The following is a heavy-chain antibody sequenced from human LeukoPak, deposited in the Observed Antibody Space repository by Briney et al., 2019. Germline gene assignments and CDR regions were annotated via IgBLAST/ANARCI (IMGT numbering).Heavy chain of an antibody. Sequence: GGSLRLSCAASGFTFSSYAMSWVRQAPGKGLEWVSAISGSGGSAYYADSVKGRFTISRDNSKNTLYLQMNSLRAEDTAVYYCAKDREVRGVIYFDYWGQGTLVTVSS. D-gene: IGHD3-10*01. V-gene: IGHV3-23*01. CDR1: GFTFSSYA. J-gene: IGHJ4*02. CDR2: ISGSGGSA. CDR3: AKDREVRGVIYFDY.